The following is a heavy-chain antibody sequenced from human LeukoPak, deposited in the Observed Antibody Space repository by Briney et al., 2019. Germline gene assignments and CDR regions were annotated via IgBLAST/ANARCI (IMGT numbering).Heavy chain of an antibody. CDR1: GGSFSGYY. CDR2: INHSGST. CDR3: VRDRGGFDP. V-gene: IGHV4-34*01. J-gene: IGHJ5*02. Sequence: SETLSLTCAVYGGSFSGYYWSWIRQPPGKGLEWLGEINHSGSTNYNPSLKNRVTMSVDTSKNQFSLNLTSVTAADTAVYYCVRDRGGFDPWGQGTLVTVSS. D-gene: IGHD1-26*01.